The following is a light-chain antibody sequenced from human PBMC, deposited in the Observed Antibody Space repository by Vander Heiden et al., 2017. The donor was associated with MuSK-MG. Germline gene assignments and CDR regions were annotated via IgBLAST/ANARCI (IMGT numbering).Light chain of an antibody. J-gene: IGLJ2*01. V-gene: IGLV3-21*02. CDR2: DDT. Sequence: SYLLTQPPSVSVAPGQTATITCGVRSLRSQSVHWYQQRQGQAPVLVVFDDTDRHSGIPERFSGSKSGYTATLTISRVEAGDEADYYCEVWDISSDHAVFGGGTKLTVL. CDR1: SLRSQS. CDR3: EVWDISSDHAV.